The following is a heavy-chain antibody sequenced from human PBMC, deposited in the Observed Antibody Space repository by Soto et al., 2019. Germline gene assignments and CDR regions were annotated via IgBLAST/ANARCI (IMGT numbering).Heavy chain of an antibody. V-gene: IGHV3-30-3*01. CDR3: AREVVATMTFYFDY. CDR1: GFTFSNYA. Sequence: GGSLRLSCVASGFTFSNYAMHWVRKAPGRGLEWVAVIANDGSNKYYADSVEGRFTISRDNSKNTLYLEMSSLRAEDTAVYYCAREVVATMTFYFDYWGQGTLVTVSS. CDR2: IANDGSNK. D-gene: IGHD5-12*01. J-gene: IGHJ4*02.